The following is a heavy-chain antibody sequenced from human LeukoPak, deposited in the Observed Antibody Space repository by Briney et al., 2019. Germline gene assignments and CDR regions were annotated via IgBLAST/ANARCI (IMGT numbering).Heavy chain of an antibody. D-gene: IGHD1-14*01. V-gene: IGHV4-59*01. J-gene: IGHJ4*02. CDR3: AGMRITTPTVRTLDY. CDR2: IYYTGST. CDR1: GGSMSTYY. Sequence: SETLSLTCTVSGGSMSTYYWTWIRQPPGKGLEWIGFIYYTGSTNYNPSLKSRVTISVDTSKDQFSLKLSSVTAADTAVYYCAGMRITTPTVRTLDYWGQGTLVTVSS.